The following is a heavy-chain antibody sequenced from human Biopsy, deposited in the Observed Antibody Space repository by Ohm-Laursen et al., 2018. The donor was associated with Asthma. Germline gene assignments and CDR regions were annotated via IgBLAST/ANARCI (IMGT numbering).Heavy chain of an antibody. V-gene: IGHV3-9*01. J-gene: IGHJ4*02. Sequence: RSLRLSCAASGFNFDDYAMHWVRQAPGKGLEWVSGISWNSGSIGYADSVKGRFTISRDNAKNSLYLQMNSLRAEDTALYYCAKGEWELLEANFDYWGQGTLVTVSS. CDR2: ISWNSGSI. CDR3: AKGEWELLEANFDY. CDR1: GFNFDDYA. D-gene: IGHD1-26*01.